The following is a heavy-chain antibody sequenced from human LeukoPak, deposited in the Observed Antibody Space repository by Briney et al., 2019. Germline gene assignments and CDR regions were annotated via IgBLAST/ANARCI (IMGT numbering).Heavy chain of an antibody. Sequence: PSETLSLTCTVSGDSINTYYWSWIRQPAGKGLEWIGRIYTSGSTNYNPSLKSRVTISVDTSKNQFSLKLSSVTAADTAVYYCARTDQMGDDAFDIWGQGTMVTVSS. CDR3: ARTDQMGDDAFDI. J-gene: IGHJ3*02. CDR1: GDSINTYY. D-gene: IGHD3-16*01. V-gene: IGHV4-4*07. CDR2: IYTSGST.